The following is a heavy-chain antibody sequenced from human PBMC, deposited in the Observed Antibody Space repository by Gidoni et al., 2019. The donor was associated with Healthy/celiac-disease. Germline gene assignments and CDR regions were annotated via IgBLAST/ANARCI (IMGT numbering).Heavy chain of an antibody. CDR1: GGSISSSRYY. V-gene: IGHV4-39*01. CDR3: AIPHYYDSSGPADAFDI. D-gene: IGHD3-22*01. Sequence: QLQLQESGPGLVKPSETLSLTCTVPGGSISSSRYYWGWIRQPPGKGLEWIGSIYYSGSTYYHPSLKSRVTISVDTSKNQFSLKLSSVTAADTAVYYCAIPHYYDSSGPADAFDIWGQGTMVTVSS. J-gene: IGHJ3*02. CDR2: IYYSGST.